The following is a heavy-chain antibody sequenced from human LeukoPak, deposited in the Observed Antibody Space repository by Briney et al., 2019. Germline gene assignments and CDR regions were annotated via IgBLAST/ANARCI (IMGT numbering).Heavy chain of an antibody. CDR1: GFTFSSYS. V-gene: IGHV3-48*04. CDR2: ISSSSSTI. CDR3: ARVLGSLRDYGMDV. Sequence: GGSLRLSCAASGFTFSSYSMNWVRQAPGKGLEWVSYISSSSSTIYYADSVKGRFTISRDNAKNSLYLQMNSLRAEDTAVYYCARVLGSLRDYGMDVWGQGTTVTVSS. D-gene: IGHD3-10*01. J-gene: IGHJ6*02.